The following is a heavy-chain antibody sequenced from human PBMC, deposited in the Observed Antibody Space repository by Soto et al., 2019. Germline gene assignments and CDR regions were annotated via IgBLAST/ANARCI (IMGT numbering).Heavy chain of an antibody. D-gene: IGHD1-7*01. CDR1: GFTFSSYA. J-gene: IGHJ4*02. Sequence: GGSLRLSCAASGFTFSSYAMSWVRQAPGKGLEWVSAISGSGISTYYADSVKGRFTISRDNSKNTLYLQMNSLRAEDTAVYYCAKDRDNWNYVDYFDYWGQGTLVTVSS. CDR3: AKDRDNWNYVDYFDY. V-gene: IGHV3-23*01. CDR2: ISGSGIST.